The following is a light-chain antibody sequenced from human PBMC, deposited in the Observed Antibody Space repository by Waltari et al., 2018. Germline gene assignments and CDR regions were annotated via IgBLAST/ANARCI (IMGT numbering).Light chain of an antibody. CDR3: CSYVTGDTWV. CDR1: SRDVGTYKF. V-gene: IGLV2-23*02. CDR2: EIN. J-gene: IGLJ3*02. Sequence: QSALTQPASVSGSPGQSITISCTGSSRDVGTYKFFSWYQQHPGKAPKLMIYEINQRPSGISNRFSGSKFGNTAVLTISGLQTDDEADYYCCSYVTGDTWVFGGGTRVAVL.